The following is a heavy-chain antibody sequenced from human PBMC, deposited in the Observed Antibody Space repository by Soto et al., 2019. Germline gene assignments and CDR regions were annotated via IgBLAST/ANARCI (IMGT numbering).Heavy chain of an antibody. CDR3: ARDIEAAAGKSDY. V-gene: IGHV1-69*08. CDR1: EGTFSSYT. J-gene: IGHJ4*02. Sequence: QVQLVQSGAEVKKPGSSVKVSCKASEGTFSSYTISWVRQAPGQGLEWMGRIIPILGIANYAQKFQGRVTITADKSTSTAYMELSSLRSEDTAVYYCARDIEAAAGKSDYWGQGTLVTVSS. CDR2: IIPILGIA. D-gene: IGHD6-13*01.